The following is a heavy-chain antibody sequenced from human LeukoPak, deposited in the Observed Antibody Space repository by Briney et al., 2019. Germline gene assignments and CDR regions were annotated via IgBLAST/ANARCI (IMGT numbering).Heavy chain of an antibody. J-gene: IGHJ4*02. V-gene: IGHV3-23*01. CDR1: QSTFNSYV. CDR2: ISGSGGST. Sequence: GGSLRLSCAASQSTFNSYVMTWVRQAPGKGLGWVSGISGSGGSTYYADSVKGRFTISRDNSKNTVYLQMNSLRAEDTAVYYCAKVGAGPGSYTHFDYWGQGTLVTVSS. D-gene: IGHD3-10*01. CDR3: AKVGAGPGSYTHFDY.